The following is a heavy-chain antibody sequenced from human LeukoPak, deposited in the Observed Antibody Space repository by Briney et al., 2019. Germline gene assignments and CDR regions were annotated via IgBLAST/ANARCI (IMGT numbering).Heavy chain of an antibody. J-gene: IGHJ4*02. CDR2: INAGNGNT. D-gene: IGHD3-16*02. CDR1: GYTFTSYA. CDR3: ASADYVWGSYRYTGGGFDY. V-gene: IGHV1-3*01. Sequence: GASVKVSCKASGYTFTSYAMHWVRQAPGQRLEWMGWINAGNGNTKYSQKFQGRVTITRDTSASTAYMELSSLRSEDTAVYCCASADYVWGSYRYTGGGFDYWGQGTLVTVSS.